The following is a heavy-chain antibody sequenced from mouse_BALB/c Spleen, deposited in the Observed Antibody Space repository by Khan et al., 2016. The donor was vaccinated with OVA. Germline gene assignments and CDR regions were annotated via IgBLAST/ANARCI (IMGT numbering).Heavy chain of an antibody. V-gene: IGHV3-8*02. J-gene: IGHJ3*01. CDR1: GDSITSGY. CDR2: ILNSGST. CDR3: RSSTYRYAFAY. D-gene: IGHD2-14*01. Sequence: EVQLQESGPSLVKPSQTLSLTCSVTGDSITSGYWCWCRKHPGNKLEYMGYILNSGSTYYNPPLQLRITLTRHTSQTQYYLQLKSVTAAATATYSCRSSTYRYAFAYWGQGTLVTVSS.